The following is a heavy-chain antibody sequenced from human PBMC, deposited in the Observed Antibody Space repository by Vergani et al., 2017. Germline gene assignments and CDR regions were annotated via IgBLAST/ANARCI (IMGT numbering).Heavy chain of an antibody. Sequence: VQLLESGGGLVQPGGSLRLSCAASGFTFSSYAMSWIRQPAGKGLEWIGRIYTSGSTNYNPSLKSRVTMSVDTSKNQFSLKLSSVTAADTAVYYCARDARTRDSNSPYYYYYMDVWGKGTTVTVSS. V-gene: IGHV4-4*07. CDR1: GFTFSSYA. CDR3: ARDARTRDSNSPYYYYYMDV. D-gene: IGHD4-11*01. J-gene: IGHJ6*03. CDR2: IYTSGST.